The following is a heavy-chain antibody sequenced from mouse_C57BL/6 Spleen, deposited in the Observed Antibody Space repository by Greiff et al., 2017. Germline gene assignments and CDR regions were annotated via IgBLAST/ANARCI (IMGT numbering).Heavy chain of an antibody. D-gene: IGHD2-1*01. J-gene: IGHJ3*01. CDR2: ISYDGSN. Sequence: EVQLVESGPGLVKPSQSLSLTCSVTGYSITSGYYWNWIRQFPGNKLEWMGYISYDGSNNYNPSLKNRISITRDTSKNQFFLKLNSVTTEDTATYYCARARGNSSWFAYWGQGTLVTVSA. CDR3: ARARGNSSWFAY. V-gene: IGHV3-6*01. CDR1: GYSITSGYY.